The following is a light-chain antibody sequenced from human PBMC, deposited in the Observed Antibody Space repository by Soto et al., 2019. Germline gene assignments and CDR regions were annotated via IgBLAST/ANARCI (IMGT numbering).Light chain of an antibody. J-gene: IGKJ1*01. CDR2: GAS. CDR1: QSVSSGH. CDR3: QQYGHSLWT. Sequence: DIVLTQSPGTLSLSPGERASLSCMASQSVSSGHLAWYQQKPGQAPRLLIYGASSRATGIPDRFSGSGSGTDFTLTISRLEPEDYAVYYCQQYGHSLWTFGQGTKVDIK. V-gene: IGKV3-20*01.